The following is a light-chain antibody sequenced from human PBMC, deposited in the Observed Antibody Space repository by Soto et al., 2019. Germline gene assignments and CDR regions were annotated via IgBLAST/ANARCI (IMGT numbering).Light chain of an antibody. Sequence: EIVMTPSPATLSVSPWERATLSSSASQSVSSNLAWYQQKPGQAPRLLIYGASTRATGIPARFSGSGSGTEFTLTISSLQSEDFAVYYCQQYNNWPPWTFGQGTKVDIK. V-gene: IGKV3-15*01. CDR1: QSVSSN. CDR3: QQYNNWPPWT. J-gene: IGKJ1*01. CDR2: GAS.